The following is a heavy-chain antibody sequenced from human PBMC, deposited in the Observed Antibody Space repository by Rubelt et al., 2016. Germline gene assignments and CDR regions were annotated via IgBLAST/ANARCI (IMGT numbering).Heavy chain of an antibody. V-gene: IGHV4-34*01. D-gene: IGHD3-3*01. J-gene: IGHJ4*02. CDR1: GGSFSGYY. CDR2: TSYSGST. Sequence: QVQLQQWGAGLLKPSETLSLTCAVYGGSFSGYYWSWIRQPPGKGLEWIGSTSYSGSTYYNPSLKSRVTISVDTSNDQFSRRLSSVTAADTAVYYCVSPGKEEWFSFDYWGQGTLVTVSS. CDR3: VSPGKEEWFSFDY.